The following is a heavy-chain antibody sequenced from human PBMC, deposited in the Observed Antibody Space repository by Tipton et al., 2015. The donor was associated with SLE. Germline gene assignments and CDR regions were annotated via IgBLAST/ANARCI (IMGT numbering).Heavy chain of an antibody. D-gene: IGHD2-2*01. Sequence: TLSLTCTVSGGSISSYYWSWIRQPPGKGLEWIGYIYYSGSTNYNPSLKSRVTISVDTSKNQFSLKLSSVTAADTAVYYCARDSSTLGYCSSTSCSHFDYWGQGTLVTVSS. CDR3: ARDSSTLGYCSSTSCSHFDY. V-gene: IGHV4-59*12. CDR1: GGSISSYY. CDR2: IYYSGST. J-gene: IGHJ4*02.